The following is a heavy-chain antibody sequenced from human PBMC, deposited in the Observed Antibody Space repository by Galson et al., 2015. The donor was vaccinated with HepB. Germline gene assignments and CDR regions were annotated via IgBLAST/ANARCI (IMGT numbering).Heavy chain of an antibody. CDR2: IYPGDSDT. V-gene: IGHV5-51*01. D-gene: IGHD6-13*01. J-gene: IGHJ3*02. CDR3: ARRGSSRYPYDAFDI. Sequence: QSGAEVKKPGESLKISCKGSGYSFTSYWIGWVRQMPGKGLEWMGIIYPGDSDTRYSPSFQGQVTISADKSISTAYLQWSSLKASDTAMYYCARRGSSRYPYDAFDIWGQGTMVTVSS. CDR1: GYSFTSYW.